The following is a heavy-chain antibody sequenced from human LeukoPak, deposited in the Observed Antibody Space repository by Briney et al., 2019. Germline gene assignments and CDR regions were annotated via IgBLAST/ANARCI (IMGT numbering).Heavy chain of an antibody. CDR3: ARQSEPKGDY. CDR2: INPNSGVT. Sequence: ASVKVSCKASGYTFSDYYIHWVRQAPGQGLEWMGRINPNSGVTNYAKNFQGRVTITRDTSISTASMELSSLTSDDTAVYYCARQSEPKGDYWGQGTLVTVSS. J-gene: IGHJ4*02. V-gene: IGHV1-2*06. CDR1: GYTFSDYY.